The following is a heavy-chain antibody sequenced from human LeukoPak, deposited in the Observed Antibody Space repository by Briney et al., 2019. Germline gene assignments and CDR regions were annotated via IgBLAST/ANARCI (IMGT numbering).Heavy chain of an antibody. J-gene: IGHJ4*02. CDR1: GYTFTSYY. CDR3: ARPKAHEPDSDYYDYVWVFNS. Sequence: ASVTVSCKASGYTFTSYYMHWVRQAPGQGLEWMGIINPSGGSTSYAQKFQGRVTMTRDMSTSTVYMELSSLRSEDTAVYYCARPKAHEPDSDYYDYVWVFNSWGQGTLVTVSS. V-gene: IGHV1-46*01. CDR2: INPSGGST. D-gene: IGHD3-16*01.